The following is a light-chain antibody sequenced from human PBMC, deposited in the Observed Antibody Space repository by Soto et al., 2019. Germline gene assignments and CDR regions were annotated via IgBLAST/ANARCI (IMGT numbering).Light chain of an antibody. CDR3: QQYDTYSRT. CDR2: KAS. V-gene: IGKV1-5*03. Sequence: DIPMTQSPSTLSASVGDRVTITCRASQSISNWLAWYQQRPGKAPKLLIYKASNLEGGVPSRFSGSGSGTEFTLTISSLQPDDFATYYCQQYDTYSRTFGQGTKVEIK. CDR1: QSISNW. J-gene: IGKJ1*01.